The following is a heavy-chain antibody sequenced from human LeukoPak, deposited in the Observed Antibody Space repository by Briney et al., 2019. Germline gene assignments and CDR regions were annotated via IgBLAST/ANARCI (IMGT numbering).Heavy chain of an antibody. CDR1: GYTFTSYG. CDR3: ARDLVRITIFGVVITAPMDV. J-gene: IGHJ6*03. CDR2: ISAYNGNT. V-gene: IGHV1-18*01. Sequence: ASVKVSCKASGYTFTSYGISWVRQAPGQGLEWMGWISAYNGNTNYAQKLQGRVTMTTDTSTSTAYMELRSLRSDDTAVYYCARDLVRITIFGVVITAPMDVWGKGTTVTVSS. D-gene: IGHD3-3*01.